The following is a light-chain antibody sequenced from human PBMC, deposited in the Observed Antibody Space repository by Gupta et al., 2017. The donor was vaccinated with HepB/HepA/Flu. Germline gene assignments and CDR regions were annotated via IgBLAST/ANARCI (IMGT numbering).Light chain of an antibody. CDR1: HNINSW. J-gene: IGKJ3*01. CDR3: QQFNTYSS. V-gene: IGKV1-5*03. Sequence: DIYRTHSPSTLCVSVGDRVIITCRASHNINSWLSWNQQKPGKAPKLLIYKASSLESGVPSRFRGSGSGTEFTLTISSLQPDDFATYYCQQFNTYSSFGPGTKVDIK. CDR2: KAS.